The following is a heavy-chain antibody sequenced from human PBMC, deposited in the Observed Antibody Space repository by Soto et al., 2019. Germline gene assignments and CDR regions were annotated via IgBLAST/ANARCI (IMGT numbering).Heavy chain of an antibody. D-gene: IGHD3-10*01. V-gene: IGHV4-59*01. CDR3: ARVKHYYGSAIHY. CDR2: IYYSGST. Sequence: SETLSLACTVSGGSISSYYWSWIRQPPGKGLEWIGYIYYSGSTNYNPSLKSRVTISVDTSKNQFSLKPSSVTAADTAVYYCARVKHYYGSAIHYSGPGPLGTVSS. J-gene: IGHJ4*02. CDR1: GGSISSYY.